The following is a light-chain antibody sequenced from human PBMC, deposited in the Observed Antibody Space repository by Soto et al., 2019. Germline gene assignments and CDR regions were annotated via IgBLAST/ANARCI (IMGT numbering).Light chain of an antibody. J-gene: IGLJ3*02. CDR3: QYYDSSLSGDWV. CDR2: GNS. Sequence: QSVLTQPPSVSGAPGQRVTISCTGSSSNIGAGYDVHWYQQLPGTAPKLLIYGNSNRPSGVPDRFSGSKSGTSASLAITGLQAEDEADYYCQYYDSSLSGDWVFGGGTKLTVL. CDR1: SSNIGAGYD. V-gene: IGLV1-40*01.